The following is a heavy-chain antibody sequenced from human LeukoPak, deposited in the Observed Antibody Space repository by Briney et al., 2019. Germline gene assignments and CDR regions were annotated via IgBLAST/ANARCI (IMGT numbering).Heavy chain of an antibody. D-gene: IGHD6-13*01. CDR1: GFTFSSYG. V-gene: IGHV3-30*03. CDR2: ISYDGSNK. CDR3: ARVLTFPGIASDY. Sequence: PGGSLRLSCAASGFTFSSYGMHWVRQAPGKGLEWVAVISYDGSNKYYADSVKGRFTISRDNSKNTLYLQMNSLRAEDTAVYYCARVLTFPGIASDYWGQGTLVTVSS. J-gene: IGHJ4*02.